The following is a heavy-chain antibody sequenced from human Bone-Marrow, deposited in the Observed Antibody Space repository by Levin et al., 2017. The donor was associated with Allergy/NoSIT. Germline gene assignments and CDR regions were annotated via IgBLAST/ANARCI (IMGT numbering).Heavy chain of an antibody. CDR3: TRRYLDYGDTNWFDP. Sequence: PGGSLRLSCAASGFTFSGSAMHWVRQASGKGLEWVGRIRSKANSYATAYAASVKGRFTISRDDSKNTAYLQMNSLKTEDTAVYYCTRRYLDYGDTNWFDPWGQGTLVTVSS. D-gene: IGHD4-17*01. V-gene: IGHV3-73*01. J-gene: IGHJ5*02. CDR1: GFTFSGSA. CDR2: IRSKANSYAT.